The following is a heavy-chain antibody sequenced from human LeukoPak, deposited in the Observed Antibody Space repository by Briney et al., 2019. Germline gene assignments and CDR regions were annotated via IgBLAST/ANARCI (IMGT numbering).Heavy chain of an antibody. J-gene: IGHJ3*01. CDR3: ARTNLFVDTAVNAAFDV. V-gene: IGHV3-33*01. CDR1: GFTFSSYG. Sequence: GGSLRLSCAASGFTFSSYGMHWVRQAPGKGLEWVAVIWYDGSDKYYADSVKGRFTISRDNSKSTLYLQMRSLRSEDTAVYYCARTNLFVDTAVNAAFDVWGQGTMVIVSS. D-gene: IGHD5-18*01. CDR2: IWYDGSDK.